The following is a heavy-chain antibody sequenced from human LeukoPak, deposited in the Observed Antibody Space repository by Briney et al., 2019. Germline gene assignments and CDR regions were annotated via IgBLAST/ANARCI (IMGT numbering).Heavy chain of an antibody. V-gene: IGHV3-15*01. D-gene: IGHD2-21*01. CDR2: IKSETDGGTI. J-gene: IGHJ4*02. CDR1: GFTFRNAW. Sequence: PGGSLRPSCAASGFTFRNAWMTWVRQAPGKGLEWVGRIKSETDGGTIDYAATVKGRFTISRDDSKSTLYLQMNGLKTEDTAVYYCTTLGCGTCSSQEYWGQGTLVTVSS. CDR3: TTLGCGTCSSQEY.